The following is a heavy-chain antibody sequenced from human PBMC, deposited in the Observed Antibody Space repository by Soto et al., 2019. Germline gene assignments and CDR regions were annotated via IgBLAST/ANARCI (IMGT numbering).Heavy chain of an antibody. CDR1: GFSFRSYA. V-gene: IGHV3-23*01. D-gene: IGHD3-22*01. J-gene: IGHJ4*02. CDR3: AKGYYYDSSGYFPTFDY. CDR2: ISASGAAT. Sequence: EWCLRLSCAASGFSFRSYAMSWVRQAPGKGLEWVSAISASGAATYYADSVKGRFTISRDNSKNTLYLQMNSLRAEDTAVYYCAKGYYYDSSGYFPTFDYWGQGT.